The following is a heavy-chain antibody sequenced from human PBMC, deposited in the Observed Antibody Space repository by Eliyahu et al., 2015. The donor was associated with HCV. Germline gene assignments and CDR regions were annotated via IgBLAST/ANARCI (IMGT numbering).Heavy chain of an antibody. J-gene: IGHJ5*02. CDR3: ASGGGGIAVTGTGGWFDP. V-gene: IGHV4-59*01. CDR2: IHYSGST. D-gene: IGHD6-19*01. CDR1: GGSITTYY. Sequence: QESGPGLVKPSETLSLTCTVSGGSITTYYWSWIRQPPGKGLEWIGYIHYSGSTNYNPSLKSRVTISLDTSKNQFSLNLTSVTAADTAMYYCASGGGGIAVTGTGGWFDPWGQGTLVTVSS.